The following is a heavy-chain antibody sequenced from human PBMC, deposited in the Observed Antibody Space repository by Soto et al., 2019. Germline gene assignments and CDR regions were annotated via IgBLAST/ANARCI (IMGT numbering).Heavy chain of an antibody. CDR1: GVSLSTSEVG. J-gene: IGHJ5*02. CDR2: IYWDDDK. D-gene: IGHD3-3*01. Sequence: QITLKESGPTLVNPTQTLTLTCTFSGVSLSTSEVGVGWIRQPPGKALEWLALIYWDDDKRYSPSLKSRLTITKDTSKNQVVLTMTNMDPVDTATYYCAHTPLVLFGAWFDPWGQGTLVTVSS. CDR3: AHTPLVLFGAWFDP. V-gene: IGHV2-5*02.